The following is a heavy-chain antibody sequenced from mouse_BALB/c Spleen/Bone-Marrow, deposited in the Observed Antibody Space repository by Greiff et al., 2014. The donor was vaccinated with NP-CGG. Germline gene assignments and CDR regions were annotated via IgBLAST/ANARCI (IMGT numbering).Heavy chain of an antibody. CDR1: GYSFTSYY. CDR3: AREATFDY. V-gene: IGHV1-66*01. CDR2: IFPGSGNT. J-gene: IGHJ2*01. D-gene: IGHD1-1*01. Sequence: VMLVESGPELVKPGASVKISCKASGYSFTSYYIHWVKLRPGQGLEWIGWIFPGSGNTKYNEKFKGKATLTADTSSSTAYMQLSSLTSEDSAVYFCAREATFDYWGQGTTLTVSS.